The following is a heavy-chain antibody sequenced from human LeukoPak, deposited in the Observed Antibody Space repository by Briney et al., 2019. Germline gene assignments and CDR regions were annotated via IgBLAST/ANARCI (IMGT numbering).Heavy chain of an antibody. Sequence: PGRSLRLSCAASGFTFDDYAMHWVRHAPGKGREWVSGIIWNSGSIGYAASVKGRFTISRDNAKNSLYLQMNSLRAEDTALYYCAKDLSVGATPYYFDYWGQGTLVTVSS. CDR3: AKDLSVGATPYYFDY. CDR2: IIWNSGSI. J-gene: IGHJ4*02. V-gene: IGHV3-9*01. CDR1: GFTFDDYA. D-gene: IGHD1-26*01.